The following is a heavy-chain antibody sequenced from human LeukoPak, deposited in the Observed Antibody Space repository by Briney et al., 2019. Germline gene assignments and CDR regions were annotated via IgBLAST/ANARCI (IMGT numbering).Heavy chain of an antibody. CDR2: IFSSGST. D-gene: IGHD6-6*01. J-gene: IGHJ4*02. V-gene: IGHV4-59*08. Sequence: SETLSLTCTVSGGSISSYYWSWIRQPPGKGLEWIGYIFSSGSTTYNPSLKSRVTISVDTSKNQFSLKLSSVTAADTAVYYCARHRAYSSSSPFDYRGQGTLVTVSS. CDR3: ARHRAYSSSSPFDY. CDR1: GGSISSYY.